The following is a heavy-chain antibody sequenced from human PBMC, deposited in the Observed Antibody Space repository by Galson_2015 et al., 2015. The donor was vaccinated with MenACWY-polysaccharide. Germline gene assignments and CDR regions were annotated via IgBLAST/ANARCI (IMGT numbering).Heavy chain of an antibody. J-gene: IGHJ1*01. D-gene: IGHD3-22*01. CDR3: ARGRTQATSSGFGC. CDR2: IYSSGTT. V-gene: IGHV4-31*03. CDR1: GDSISNGGYY. Sequence: TLSLPCTVSGDSISNGGYYWGWIRPHPGKGLQWIGSIYSSGTTYYNPSVKSRTTVSVDTSKNQFSLNLNSVTAADTAVYYCARGRTQATSSGFGCWGQGTLVTVSS.